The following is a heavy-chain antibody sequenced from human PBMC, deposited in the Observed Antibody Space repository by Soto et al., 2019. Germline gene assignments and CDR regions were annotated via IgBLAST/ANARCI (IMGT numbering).Heavy chain of an antibody. CDR1: GFTFSSYG. Sequence: QVQLVESGGGVVQPGRSLRLSCAASGFTFSSYGMHWVRQAPGKGLEWVAVIWYDGSNQYYGDSVKGRFTISRDNSKNRLYLRMNSLRADDTAVYYCVRDSTPCSSTSCLYYYALDVWGQGTTVTVSS. J-gene: IGHJ6*02. D-gene: IGHD2-2*01. V-gene: IGHV3-33*01. CDR2: IWYDGSNQ. CDR3: VRDSTPCSSTSCLYYYALDV.